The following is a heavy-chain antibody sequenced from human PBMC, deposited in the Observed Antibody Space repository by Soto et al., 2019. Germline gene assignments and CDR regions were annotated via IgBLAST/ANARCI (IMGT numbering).Heavy chain of an antibody. Sequence: PSETLSLTCTVSVGSISSSYYWGWIRQPPGKGLEWIGSIYYSGSTYYNPSLKSRVTISVDTSKNQFSLKLSSVTAADTAVYYCARHRWAAAGTDYYGMDVWGQGTTVTVSS. CDR3: ARHRWAAAGTDYYGMDV. J-gene: IGHJ6*02. D-gene: IGHD6-13*01. V-gene: IGHV4-39*01. CDR1: VGSISSSYY. CDR2: IYYSGST.